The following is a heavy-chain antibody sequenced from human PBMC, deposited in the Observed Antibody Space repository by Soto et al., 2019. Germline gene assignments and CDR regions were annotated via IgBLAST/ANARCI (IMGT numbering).Heavy chain of an antibody. CDR2: IKEDGSDI. D-gene: IGHD1-26*01. CDR1: GFTFSSHW. V-gene: IGHV3-7*04. CDR3: GRDSGTFHIDY. J-gene: IGHJ4*02. Sequence: EVHLVESGGDLVQPGGSLRLSCVASGFTFSSHWMTWVRQAPGKGLEWVANIKEDGSDIYYADSVKGRFTISRDNAKKSLYLQMNSLRAEDRAVYYCGRDSGTFHIDYWGQGTLVTVSS.